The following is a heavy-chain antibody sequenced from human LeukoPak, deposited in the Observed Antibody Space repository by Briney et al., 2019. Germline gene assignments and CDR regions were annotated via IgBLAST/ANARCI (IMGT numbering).Heavy chain of an antibody. V-gene: IGHV3-23*01. D-gene: IGHD2-2*01. CDR2: ISGTGGNT. Sequence: PGGSLRLSCAASGFTFSSPGMSWVRQAPGKGLEWVSAISGTGGNTYYADSVKGRFTISRDNSKNTLYLQMNSLRAEDTAVYYCAKESPKSCSSTTCSIDYWGQGTLVTVSS. CDR3: AKESPKSCSSTTCSIDY. CDR1: GFTFSSPG. J-gene: IGHJ4*02.